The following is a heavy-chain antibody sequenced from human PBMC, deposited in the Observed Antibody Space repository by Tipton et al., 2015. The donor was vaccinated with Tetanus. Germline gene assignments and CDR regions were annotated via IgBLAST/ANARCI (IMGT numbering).Heavy chain of an antibody. Sequence: TLSLTCTVSGGSVSNASYFWGWIRQSPEKGLEWIGYIYYSGSAKYNPSLKSRVTISEDTSKNQFSLRLSSVTAADTAVYYCARDRGLTTSGGIGMDVWGQGTTVTVAS. D-gene: IGHD3-22*01. CDR1: GGSVSNASYF. CDR2: IYYSGSA. J-gene: IGHJ6*02. V-gene: IGHV4-61*01. CDR3: ARDRGLTTSGGIGMDV.